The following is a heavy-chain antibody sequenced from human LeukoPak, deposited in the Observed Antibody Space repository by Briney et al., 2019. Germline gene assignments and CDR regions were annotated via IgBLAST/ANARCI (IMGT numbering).Heavy chain of an antibody. V-gene: IGHV1-46*02. CDR1: GPTFNSYN. D-gene: IGHD2-2*01. CDR3: ARGRIIVPVD. J-gene: IGHJ4*02. Sequence: GASVKVSCKAPGPTFNSYNLHSVRQAPGQGLEWMGIINPSGGGTRYAQKFQGRVTMTSDTSTSTVYMELSSLRSEDTAVYYCARGRIIVPVDWGQGTLVTVSS. CDR2: INPSGGGT.